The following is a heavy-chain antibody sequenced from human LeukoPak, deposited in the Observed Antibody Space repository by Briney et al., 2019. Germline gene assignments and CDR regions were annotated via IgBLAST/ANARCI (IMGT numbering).Heavy chain of an antibody. Sequence: ASVKVSRKASGYTFPNYGITWVRQAPGQGLEWMGWSSAYDGNTNYAQKFQGRVAMTTDTSTSTAYMELRSLTSDDTAVYYCARDPISLSNNWRADYWGQGTLVTVSS. D-gene: IGHD1-1*01. J-gene: IGHJ4*02. CDR2: SSAYDGNT. V-gene: IGHV1-18*01. CDR3: ARDPISLSNNWRADY. CDR1: GYTFPNYG.